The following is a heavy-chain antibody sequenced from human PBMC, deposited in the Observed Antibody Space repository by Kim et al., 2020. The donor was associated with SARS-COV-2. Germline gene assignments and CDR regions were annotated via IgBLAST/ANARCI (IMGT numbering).Heavy chain of an antibody. CDR3: ARGLGGNVDY. D-gene: IGHD2-15*01. V-gene: IGHV4-59*13. CDR2: IYYSGST. CDR1: GGSISSYY. J-gene: IGHJ4*02. Sequence: SETLSLTCTVSGGSISSYYWSWIRQPPGKGLEWIGYIYYSGSTNYNPSLKSRVTISVDTSKNQFSLKLSSVTAADTAVYYCARGLGGNVDYWGQGTLVTVSS.